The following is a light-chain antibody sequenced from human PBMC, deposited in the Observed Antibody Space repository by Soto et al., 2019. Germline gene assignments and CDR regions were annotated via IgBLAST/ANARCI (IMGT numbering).Light chain of an antibody. CDR3: QQHGSSPQT. J-gene: IGKJ1*01. CDR1: QSVSSNY. V-gene: IGKV3-20*01. CDR2: GAS. Sequence: EIGMSQSPGTLSFSQGKRATLSCRASQSVSSNYLAWYQQKPGQAPRLLIYGASSRATGIPDRFSGSGSGTDLTLTISRLEPEDFAVYYCQQHGSSPQTFGQGTKVDIK.